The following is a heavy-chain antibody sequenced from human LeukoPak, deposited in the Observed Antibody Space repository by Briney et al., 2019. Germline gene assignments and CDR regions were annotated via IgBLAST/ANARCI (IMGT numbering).Heavy chain of an antibody. Sequence: GGSLRLSVAASGFTFRSYGMNWVGQPPGKGRGGVSYISSSSSTIYYADSVKGRFTISRDNSKNTVDLQMNSLRVEDTAVYYCAKDYVSGDGYWDFDCWGQGTLVTVSS. CDR1: GFTFRSYG. D-gene: IGHD5-24*01. CDR3: AKDYVSGDGYWDFDC. J-gene: IGHJ4*02. V-gene: IGHV3-48*01. CDR2: ISSSSSTI.